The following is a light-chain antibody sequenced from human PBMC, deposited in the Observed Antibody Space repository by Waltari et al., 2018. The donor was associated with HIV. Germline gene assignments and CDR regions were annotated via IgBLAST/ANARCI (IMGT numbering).Light chain of an antibody. CDR2: GAS. V-gene: IGKV3-11*01. CDR1: QSVSSY. CDR3: HQRSNWPIT. Sequence: EIVLTQSPGTLTLSPGDRATLSCRASQSVSSYLAWYQQKPGQAPRPLIYGASSRATGIPARFSGSGSGTDFTLTISSLGPGDFGVYYCHQRSNWPITFGQGTRLEIK. J-gene: IGKJ5*01.